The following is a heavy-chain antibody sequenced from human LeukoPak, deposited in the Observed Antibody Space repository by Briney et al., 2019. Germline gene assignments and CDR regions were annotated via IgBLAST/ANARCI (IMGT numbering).Heavy chain of an antibody. V-gene: IGHV1-2*06. D-gene: IGHD6-13*01. CDR3: ARTSTAGTIYYYMDV. Sequence: ASVKVSCKASGYTFTGYYIHWVRQAPGQRLEWMGRILPNSDTTNYAQKLQGRVTLTRDTSISTAYMELSRLTSDDTAIYYCARTSTAGTIYYYMDVWGKGTAVTVSS. J-gene: IGHJ6*03. CDR1: GYTFTGYY. CDR2: ILPNSDTT.